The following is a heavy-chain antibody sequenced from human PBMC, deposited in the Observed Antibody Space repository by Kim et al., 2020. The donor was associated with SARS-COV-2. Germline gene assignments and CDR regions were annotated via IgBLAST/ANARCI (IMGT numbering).Heavy chain of an antibody. V-gene: IGHV1-69*02. Sequence: YAQKFQGRVTITADKSTSTAYMELSSLRSEDTAVYYCARPRYSSSFDLGYWGQGTLVTVSS. D-gene: IGHD6-6*01. J-gene: IGHJ4*02. CDR3: ARPRYSSSFDLGY.